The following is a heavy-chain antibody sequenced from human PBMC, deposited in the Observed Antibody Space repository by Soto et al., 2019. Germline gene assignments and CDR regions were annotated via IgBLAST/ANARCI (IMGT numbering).Heavy chain of an antibody. Sequence: QVQLVQSGAEVKKPGSSVKVSCKASGGTFSSYAISWVRQAPGQGLEWMGGIIPIFGTANYAQKFQGRVTITADESTSTAYMELSSLRSEDTAVYYCARGESSSWYVDRSFEYGMDVWGQGTTVTVSS. CDR1: GGTFSSYA. D-gene: IGHD6-13*01. CDR2: IIPIFGTA. CDR3: ARGESSSWYVDRSFEYGMDV. V-gene: IGHV1-69*01. J-gene: IGHJ6*02.